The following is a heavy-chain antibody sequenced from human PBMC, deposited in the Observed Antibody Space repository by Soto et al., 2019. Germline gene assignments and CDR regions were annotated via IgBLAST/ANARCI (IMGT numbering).Heavy chain of an antibody. CDR2: IDPSDSYT. Sequence: EVQLVQSGAEVKKPGESLRISCKGSGYSFTSCWISWVRQMPGKGLEWMGRIDPSDSYTNYSPSFQGHVTILADKSIRTAYLQWSSLKAADTAMDYCARHTFGSSGWRGHFDYWGQGALVTVAS. V-gene: IGHV5-10-1*01. D-gene: IGHD6-19*01. CDR1: GYSFTSCW. J-gene: IGHJ4*02. CDR3: ARHTFGSSGWRGHFDY.